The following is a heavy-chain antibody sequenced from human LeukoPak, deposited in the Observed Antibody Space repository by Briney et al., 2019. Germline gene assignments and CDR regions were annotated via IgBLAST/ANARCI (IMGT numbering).Heavy chain of an antibody. Sequence: GGSLRLSCAASGFTFSNYNMNWVGQAPGKGLEWVSYISSSSGIIYYADSVKGRFTISRDNAKNSLYLQMDSLRVEDTAVYSCATDFNKAFPPWGQGTLVTVSS. CDR2: ISSSSGII. V-gene: IGHV3-48*04. J-gene: IGHJ5*02. CDR3: ATDFNKAFPP. D-gene: IGHD1/OR15-1a*01. CDR1: GFTFSNYN.